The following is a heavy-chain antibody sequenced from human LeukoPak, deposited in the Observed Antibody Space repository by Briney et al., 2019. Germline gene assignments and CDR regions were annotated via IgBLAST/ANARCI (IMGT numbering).Heavy chain of an antibody. CDR2: INHGGST. CDR3: ARSSGWLDSMDV. D-gene: IGHD6-19*01. V-gene: IGHV4-34*01. Sequence: PSETLSLTCAVYGGSFSGYYWSWIRQPPGKGLEWIGEINHGGSTNYNPSPKSRVTISVDTSKNQFSLKLSSVTAADTAVYYCARSSGWLDSMDVWGKGTTVTISS. J-gene: IGHJ6*03. CDR1: GGSFSGYY.